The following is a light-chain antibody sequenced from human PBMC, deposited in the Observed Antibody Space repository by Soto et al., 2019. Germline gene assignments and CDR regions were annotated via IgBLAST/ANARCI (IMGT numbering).Light chain of an antibody. CDR2: GAS. CDR3: QHYKMYSPWT. J-gene: IGKJ1*01. V-gene: IGKV3-20*01. Sequence: ESILTQSPDTLSLSPGERATLSCRASQSVTSRYLAWYQQKPGQVPRLLIYGASSRATGIPDRISGSGSGTEFTLTISSLQPDDFATYYCQHYKMYSPWTFGQGTKVDI. CDR1: QSVTSRY.